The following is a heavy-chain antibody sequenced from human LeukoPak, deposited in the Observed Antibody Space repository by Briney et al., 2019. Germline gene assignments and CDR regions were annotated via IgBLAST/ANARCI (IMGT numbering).Heavy chain of an antibody. CDR2: ISSSSSYT. CDR1: GFTFSDYY. V-gene: IGHV3-11*06. J-gene: IGHJ4*02. CDR3: ARVHRGGLWSLLGGVPTKLNYFDY. Sequence: GGSLRLSCAASGFTFSDYYMSWIRQAPGKGLEWVSYISSSSSYTNYADSVKGRFTISRDNAKNSLYLQMNSLRAGDTAVYYCARVHRGGLWSLLGGVPTKLNYFDYWGQGTLVTVSS. D-gene: IGHD3-22*01.